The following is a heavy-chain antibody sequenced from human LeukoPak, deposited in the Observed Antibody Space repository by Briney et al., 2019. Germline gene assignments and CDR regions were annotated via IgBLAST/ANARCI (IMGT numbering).Heavy chain of an antibody. CDR2: INHSGST. V-gene: IGHV4-34*01. J-gene: IGHJ4*02. D-gene: IGHD2-15*01. CDR1: GGSFSDYY. Sequence: SETLSLTCAVYGGSFSDYYWSWIRQPPGKGLEWIGEINHSGSTNYNPSLKSRVTISVDTSKNQFSLKLSSVTAADTAVYYCSTVVDWGQGTLVTVSS. CDR3: STVVD.